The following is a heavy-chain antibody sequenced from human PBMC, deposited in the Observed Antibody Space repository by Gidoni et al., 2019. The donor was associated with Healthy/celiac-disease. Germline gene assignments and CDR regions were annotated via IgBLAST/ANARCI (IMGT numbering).Heavy chain of an antibody. CDR1: GYSISSGYY. Sequence: QVQLQESGPGLVKPSETLSLTCAVSGYSISSGYYWGWIRQPPGKGLEWIGSIYHSGSTYYNPSLKSRVTISVDTSKNQFSLKLSSVTAADTAVYYCARDSRHIVVVIAIPGAFDIWGQGTMVTVSS. J-gene: IGHJ3*02. V-gene: IGHV4-38-2*02. D-gene: IGHD2-21*01. CDR2: IYHSGST. CDR3: ARDSRHIVVVIAIPGAFDI.